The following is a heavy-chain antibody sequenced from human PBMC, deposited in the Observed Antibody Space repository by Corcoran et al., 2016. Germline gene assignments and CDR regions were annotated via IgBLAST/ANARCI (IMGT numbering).Heavy chain of an antibody. CDR3: ARHKGYSSSWNWFDP. V-gene: IGHV4-39*01. CDR2: IYYSGST. D-gene: IGHD6-13*01. Sequence: QLQLQESGPGLVKPSETLYLTCNVSGGSISSSSYYWGWIRQPPGKGLEWIGSIYYSGSTYYNPALKSRVTISVDTSKNQFSLKLSSVTAAATAVYFCARHKGYSSSWNWFDPWGQGTLVTVSS. J-gene: IGHJ5*02. CDR1: GGSISSSSYY.